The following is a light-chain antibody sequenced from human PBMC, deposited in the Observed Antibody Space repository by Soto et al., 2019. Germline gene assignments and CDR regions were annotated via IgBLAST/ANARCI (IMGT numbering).Light chain of an antibody. Sequence: EIVLTQSPATLSSFPGDRVTLSCRASQSISGNYLAWYQQKPGQAPRLLIYGASNRATGIPERFSGSGSGTGFTLTISRLEPQDSAMYYCQQYVISVTFGQGTRLEIK. CDR1: QSISGNY. CDR2: GAS. CDR3: QQYVISVT. V-gene: IGKV3-20*01. J-gene: IGKJ5*01.